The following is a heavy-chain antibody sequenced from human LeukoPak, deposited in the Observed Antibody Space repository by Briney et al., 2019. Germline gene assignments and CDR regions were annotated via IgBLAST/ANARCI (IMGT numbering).Heavy chain of an antibody. J-gene: IGHJ5*02. CDR1: GGFFSGYY. CDR2: INHSGST. CDR3: ARGQFPQLRLNWFDP. D-gene: IGHD3-16*01. Sequence: SDTLSLTCAVYGGFFSGYYWSGIPQPPGRGLEWMGEINHSGSTNYNPSLKSRVTISVDTSKNQFSLKLSSVTAADKAVYYCARGQFPQLRLNWFDPWGQGTLVTVSS. V-gene: IGHV4-34*01.